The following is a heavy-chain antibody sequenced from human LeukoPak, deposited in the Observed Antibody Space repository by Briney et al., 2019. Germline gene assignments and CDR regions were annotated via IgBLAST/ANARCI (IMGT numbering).Heavy chain of an antibody. CDR3: VRDILTAYYGMDV. CDR2: ISSSSSYI. D-gene: IGHD3-9*01. Sequence: GGSLRLSCAASGFTFSSYSMNWVRQAPGKGLEWVSSISSSSSYIYYADSVKGRFTISRDNAKNSLYLQMDSLRAEDTAVYYCVRDILTAYYGMDVWGQGTTVTVSS. CDR1: GFTFSSYS. J-gene: IGHJ6*02. V-gene: IGHV3-21*01.